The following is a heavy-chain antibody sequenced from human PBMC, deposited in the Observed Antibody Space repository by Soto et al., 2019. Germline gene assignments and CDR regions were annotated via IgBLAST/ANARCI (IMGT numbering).Heavy chain of an antibody. V-gene: IGHV3-30*16. Sequence: QVPLVQSGAEVKKSGASVKVSCKASGYTFTGYYIHWVRQAPGQGLEWVAAISLDGSDKYYADSVRGRFTISRDNSENTVHLQMNSLRLEDTAVYYCARDGDPWGQGTLVTVSS. CDR3: ARDGDP. CDR2: ISLDGSDK. J-gene: IGHJ5*02. CDR1: GYTFTGYY.